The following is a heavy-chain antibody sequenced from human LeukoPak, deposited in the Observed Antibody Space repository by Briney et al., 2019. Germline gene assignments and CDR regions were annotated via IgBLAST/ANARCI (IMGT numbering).Heavy chain of an antibody. CDR3: ARAVDYYDSSRPFDY. CDR2: IYYSGST. Sequence: SETLSLTCNVSGGSLSLSYYYWGWIRQPPGKGLEWIGRIYYSGSTYYNPSLKSRVTISVDTSKNQFSLKLSSVTAADTAVYYCARAVDYYDSSRPFDYWGQGTLVTVSS. CDR1: GGSLSLSYYY. J-gene: IGHJ4*02. D-gene: IGHD3-22*01. V-gene: IGHV4-39*07.